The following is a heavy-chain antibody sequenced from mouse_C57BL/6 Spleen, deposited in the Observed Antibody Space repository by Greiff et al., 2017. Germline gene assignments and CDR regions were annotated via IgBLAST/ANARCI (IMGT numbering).Heavy chain of an antibody. CDR3: TRDPDWEGWFAY. V-gene: IGHV5-9-1*02. CDR2: ISSGGDYI. D-gene: IGHD4-1*01. J-gene: IGHJ3*01. CDR1: GFTFSSYA. Sequence: EVKLMESGEGLVKPGGSLKLSCAASGFTFSSYAMSWVRQTPEKRLEWVAYISSGGDYIYYADTVKGRFTISRDNARNTLYLQMSSLKSEDTAMYYCTRDPDWEGWFAYWGQGTLVTVSA.